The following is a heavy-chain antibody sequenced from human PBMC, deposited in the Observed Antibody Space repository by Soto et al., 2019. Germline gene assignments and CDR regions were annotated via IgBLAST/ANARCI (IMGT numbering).Heavy chain of an antibody. Sequence: PGGSLRLSCAASGFTFSNAWMNWVRQAPGKGLEWVGRIKSKTDGGTTDYAAPVKGRFTISRDDSKNTLYLQMNSLKNEDTAVYYXTTDLDSGYDFERAFDIWGQGTMVTVSS. D-gene: IGHD5-12*01. CDR3: TTDLDSGYDFERAFDI. J-gene: IGHJ3*02. CDR1: GFTFSNAW. V-gene: IGHV3-15*07. CDR2: IKSKTDGGTT.